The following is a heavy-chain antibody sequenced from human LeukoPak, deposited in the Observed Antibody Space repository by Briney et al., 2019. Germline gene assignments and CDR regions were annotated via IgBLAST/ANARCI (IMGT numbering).Heavy chain of an antibody. J-gene: IGHJ4*02. Sequence: GGSLRLSCAASGFTFVSYWMHWVRQAPGKGLVWVSRINGYGSSTDFADSVKGRFTISRDNAKNTLYLQMNSLRAEDTAVYYCARVAPGNTALDYWGQGTLVTVSS. D-gene: IGHD5-18*01. CDR3: ARVAPGNTALDY. CDR1: GFTFVSYW. CDR2: INGYGSST. V-gene: IGHV3-74*01.